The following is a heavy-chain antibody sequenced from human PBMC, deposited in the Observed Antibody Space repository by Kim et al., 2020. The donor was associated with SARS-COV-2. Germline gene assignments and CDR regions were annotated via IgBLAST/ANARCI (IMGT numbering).Heavy chain of an antibody. Sequence: SETLSLTCTVSGGSISSSSYYWGWIRQPPGKGLEWIGSIYYSGSTYYNPSLKSRVTISVDTSKNQFSLKLSSVTAADTAVYYCAREAGGYSYGTYWYFDLWGRGTLVTVSS. CDR3: AREAGGYSYGTYWYFDL. CDR2: IYYSGST. D-gene: IGHD5-18*01. CDR1: GGSISSSSYY. V-gene: IGHV4-39*07. J-gene: IGHJ2*01.